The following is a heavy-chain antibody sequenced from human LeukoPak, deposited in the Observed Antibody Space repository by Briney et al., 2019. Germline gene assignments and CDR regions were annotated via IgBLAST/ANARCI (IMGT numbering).Heavy chain of an antibody. CDR3: TRDMGGEGDY. Sequence: GGSLRLSCAASGFTFSNYWMSWVRQAPGKGLEWVANIKQGGSETYYVDSVKGRFTISRDNAKNSLYLQMNSLRAGDAALYYCTRDMGGEGDYWGQGTLVTVSS. D-gene: IGHD3-16*01. CDR1: GFTFSNYW. V-gene: IGHV3-7*03. J-gene: IGHJ4*02. CDR2: IKQGGSET.